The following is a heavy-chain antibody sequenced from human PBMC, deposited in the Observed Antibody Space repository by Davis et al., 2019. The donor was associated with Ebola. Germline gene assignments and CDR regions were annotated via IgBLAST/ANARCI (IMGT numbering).Heavy chain of an antibody. V-gene: IGHV1-18*04. CDR1: GYTFTTYG. CDR3: ARDDIAERPKYYYGMDV. D-gene: IGHD5-12*01. J-gene: IGHJ6*02. Sequence: ASVKVSCKASGYTFTTYGVSWVRQAPGQGLEWMGWINGYKGNTRYGQKFQGRVAMTTDTSTSIAYMELKSLTSDDTAVYYCARDDIAERPKYYYGMDVWGQGTTVTVSS. CDR2: INGYKGNT.